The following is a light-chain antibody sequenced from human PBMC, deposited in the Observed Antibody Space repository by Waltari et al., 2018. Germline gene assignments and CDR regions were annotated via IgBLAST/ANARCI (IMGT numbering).Light chain of an antibody. CDR3: QVWDGSSDHVV. Sequence: SYVLTQPPSLSVAPGNSAIVTCGGNNIGSKSVPWYQQKPGQAPVLVVYDDSDRPSGIPERFSGSNSGNTATLTISRVEAEDEADYYCQVWDGSSDHVVFGGGTKLTVL. V-gene: IGLV3-21*03. CDR1: NIGSKS. J-gene: IGLJ2*01. CDR2: DDS.